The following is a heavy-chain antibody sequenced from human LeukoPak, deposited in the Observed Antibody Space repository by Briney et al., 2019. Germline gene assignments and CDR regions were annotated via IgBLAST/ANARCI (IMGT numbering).Heavy chain of an antibody. CDR2: IKQDGSEK. CDR3: ARCGYDREGWFDP. J-gene: IGHJ5*02. Sequence: GGSLRLSCAASGFTFSSYWMSWVRQAPGKGLEWVANIKQDGSEKYYVDSVKGRFTISRDNAKNSLYLQMNSLRAEDTAVYYCARCGYDREGWFDPWGQGTLVTVSS. CDR1: GFTFSSYW. D-gene: IGHD5-12*01. V-gene: IGHV3-7*01.